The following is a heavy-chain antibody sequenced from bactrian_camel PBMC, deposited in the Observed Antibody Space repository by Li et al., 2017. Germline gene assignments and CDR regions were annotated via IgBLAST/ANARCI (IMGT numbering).Heavy chain of an antibody. V-gene: IGHV3S6*01. D-gene: IGHD1*01. CDR3: APGLCKLDSVPSYARGAEGY. Sequence: HVQLVESGGGSVEAGGSLRLSCAASEGTISSDCVGWFRQAPGKGREGLVAVDRDGSTAYGEAAKGRFTFSRDNTKNTLYLKIDNLQPEDTANYYCAPGLCKLDSVPSYARGAEGYWGLHTQVTVS. J-gene: IGHJ6*01. CDR2: VDRDGST. CDR1: EGTISSDC.